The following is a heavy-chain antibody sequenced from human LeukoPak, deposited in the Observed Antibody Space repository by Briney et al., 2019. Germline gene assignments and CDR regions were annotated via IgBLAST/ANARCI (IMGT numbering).Heavy chain of an antibody. V-gene: IGHV4-59*08. D-gene: IGHD5-12*01. J-gene: IGHJ3*02. CDR1: GGSISSYY. CDR3: ARRKWLDAFDI. Sequence: NPSETLSLTCTVSGGSISSYYWSWIRQPPGKGLEWIGYIYYSGSTNYNPSLKSRVTISVDTSKNQFSLKLSSVTAADTAVYYCARRKWLDAFDIWGQGTMVTVSS. CDR2: IYYSGST.